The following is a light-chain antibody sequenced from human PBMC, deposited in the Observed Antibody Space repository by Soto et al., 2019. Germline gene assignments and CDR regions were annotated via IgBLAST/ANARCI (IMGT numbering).Light chain of an antibody. V-gene: IGKV3-20*01. CDR1: QSVSNNY. CDR3: QHYGSSPPYT. Sequence: EIVLTQSPGTLSLSPGERATLSCRASQSVSNNYLAWYQQKPGQAPRLLIYGASNRATGIPDRFSGSGSGTDFTLTISRLEAEDSAVYYCQHYGSSPPYTFGQGTKLKIK. CDR2: GAS. J-gene: IGKJ2*01.